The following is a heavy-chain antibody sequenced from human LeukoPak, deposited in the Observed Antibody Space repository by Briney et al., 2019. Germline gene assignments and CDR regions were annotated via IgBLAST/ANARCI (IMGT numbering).Heavy chain of an antibody. CDR1: GFIFSGSE. CDR3: ARDLGYYHGSGSHFPLQY. Sequence: GGSLKLSCAASGFIFSGSEVHWVRQASGKGLEWVGRMRNKANSYATTYAASAKGRFTISRDNSKDTLYLQMNSLRAEDTAVYYCARDLGYYHGSGSHFPLQYWGPGTRVTVS. CDR2: MRNKANSYAT. D-gene: IGHD3-10*01. V-gene: IGHV3-73*01. J-gene: IGHJ4*02.